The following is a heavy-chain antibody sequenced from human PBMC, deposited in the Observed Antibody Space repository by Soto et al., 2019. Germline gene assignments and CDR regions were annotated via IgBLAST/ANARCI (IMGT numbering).Heavy chain of an antibody. CDR3: AMVDNYVTPTPQDV. V-gene: IGHV1-18*01. J-gene: IGHJ6*02. CDR2: ISPYSGNT. Sequence: QVQLVQSGDEVRKPGSSVKVSCKASGYIFVNYGLAWVRPAPGHGLEWMGWISPYSGNTHYASKVQGRRTMTTDTPTSTAYMDRGSLTSDDTAVYYCAMVDNYVTPTPQDVWGQGTTVTVSS. CDR1: GYIFVNYG. D-gene: IGHD3-16*01.